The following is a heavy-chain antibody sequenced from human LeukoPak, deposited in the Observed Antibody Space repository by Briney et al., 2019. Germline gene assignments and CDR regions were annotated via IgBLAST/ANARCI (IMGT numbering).Heavy chain of an antibody. Sequence: SETLSLTCTVSGGSISSTNYYWGWIRQPPDKGLEWIASIYYDGSTQYSPSLKSRVTISVDTSENQFSLRLSSVTAPDAGVYYCARHSSNNWFSGLDYWGREPWSPSPQ. CDR2: IYYDGST. D-gene: IGHD6-13*01. V-gene: IGHV4-39*01. J-gene: IGHJ4*02. CDR3: ARHSSNNWFSGLDY. CDR1: GGSISSTNYY.